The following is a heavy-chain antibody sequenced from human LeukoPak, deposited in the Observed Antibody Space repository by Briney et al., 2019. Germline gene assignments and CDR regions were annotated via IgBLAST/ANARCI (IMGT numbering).Heavy chain of an antibody. D-gene: IGHD4-17*01. CDR3: ASPIDYGDYFSPPGN. J-gene: IGHJ4*02. CDR1: GGTFSSYA. Sequence: ASVKVSCKASGGTFSSYAISWVRQAPGQGLGWMGGIIPIFGTANYAQKFQGRVTITADESTSTAYMELSSLRSEDTAVYYCASPIDYGDYFSPPGNWGQGTLVTVSS. CDR2: IIPIFGTA. V-gene: IGHV1-69*13.